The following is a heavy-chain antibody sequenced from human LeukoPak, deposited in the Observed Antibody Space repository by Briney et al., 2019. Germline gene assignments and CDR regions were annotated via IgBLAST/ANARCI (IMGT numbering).Heavy chain of an antibody. Sequence: PGGSLRLSCAASGFTFSSYWMHWVRQAPGKGLEWVANIRQDGSEKYYVDSVKGRFTISRDNAKNSLYLQMNSLRVEDTAVYYCARDRYCGSGGCPLDHWGQGALVTVSS. J-gene: IGHJ4*02. CDR3: ARDRYCGSGGCPLDH. D-gene: IGHD2-15*01. CDR2: IRQDGSEK. CDR1: GFTFSSYW. V-gene: IGHV3-7*01.